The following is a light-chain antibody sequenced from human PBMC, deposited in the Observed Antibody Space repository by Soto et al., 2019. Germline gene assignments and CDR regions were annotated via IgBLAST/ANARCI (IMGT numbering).Light chain of an antibody. V-gene: IGLV2-8*01. Sequence: QSALTQPPSASGSVGQSVTISCTGTSSDVGAYNYVSWYQQHPGKAPKLMIYEVSKRPSGVPDRFSGSKSGYTASLTVSGLQAEDEADYYCSAHAGNNNYVFGTGTKLTVL. J-gene: IGLJ1*01. CDR2: EVS. CDR3: SAHAGNNNYV. CDR1: SSDVGAYNY.